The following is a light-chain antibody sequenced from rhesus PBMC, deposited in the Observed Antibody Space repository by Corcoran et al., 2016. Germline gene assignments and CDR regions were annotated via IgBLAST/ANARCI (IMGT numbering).Light chain of an antibody. CDR1: QSLLHSNGYTY. CDR2: EVS. V-gene: IGKV2-78*01. Sequence: DIVMTQTPLSLSVTPGEPASISCRSSQSLLHSNGYTYLHWYLQKPGQSPQLLYYEVSNRASGVPDRFSGRGSGTEFTLQISRVEAEDVGVYYCEQTLQTPLTFGGGTKVELK. J-gene: IGKJ4*01. CDR3: EQTLQTPLT.